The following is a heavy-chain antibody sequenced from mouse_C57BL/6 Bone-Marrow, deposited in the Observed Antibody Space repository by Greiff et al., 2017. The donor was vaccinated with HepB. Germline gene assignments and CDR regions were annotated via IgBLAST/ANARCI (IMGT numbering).Heavy chain of an antibody. J-gene: IGHJ4*01. CDR2: IWSGGST. CDR1: GFSLTSYG. Sequence: VKLQESGPGLVQPSQSLSITCTVSGFSLTSYGVHWVRQSPGKGLEWLGVIWSGGSTDYNAAFISRLSISKDNSKSQVFFKMNSLQADDTAIYYCARNFRWLLSLYAMDYWGQGTSVTVSS. CDR3: ARNFRWLLSLYAMDY. V-gene: IGHV2-2*01. D-gene: IGHD2-3*01.